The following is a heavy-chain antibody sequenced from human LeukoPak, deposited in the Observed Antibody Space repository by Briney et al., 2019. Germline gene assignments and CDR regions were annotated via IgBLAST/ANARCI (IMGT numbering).Heavy chain of an antibody. Sequence: ASVKVSCKASGYTFTGYYMHWVRQAPGQGLEWMGRINPNSGGTNYARKFQGRVTMTRDTSISTAYMKLSRLRSDDTAVYYCASFGVCSGGSCYSTYWSDYWGQGTLVTVSS. CDR1: GYTFTGYY. V-gene: IGHV1-2*06. J-gene: IGHJ4*02. CDR3: ASFGVCSGGSCYSTYWSDY. D-gene: IGHD2-15*01. CDR2: INPNSGGT.